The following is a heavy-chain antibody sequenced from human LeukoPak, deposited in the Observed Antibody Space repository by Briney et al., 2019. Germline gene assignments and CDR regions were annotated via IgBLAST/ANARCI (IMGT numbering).Heavy chain of an antibody. CDR2: IIGSGDYT. V-gene: IGHV3-23*01. CDR3: AKGYCTSTSCYTSNGIDH. J-gene: IGHJ4*02. CDR1: GFTFSSYA. D-gene: IGHD2-2*02. Sequence: GGPLRLSCATSGFTFSSYAMSWVRQAPGKGLQWVSAIIGSGDYTYYADSVRGRFTISRDNSKNTLYLEMNSLRAEDTAVYYCAKGYCTSTSCYTSNGIDHWGQGTLVTVSS.